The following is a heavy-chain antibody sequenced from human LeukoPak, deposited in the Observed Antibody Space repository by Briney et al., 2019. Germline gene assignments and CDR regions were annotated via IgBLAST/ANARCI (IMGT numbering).Heavy chain of an antibody. V-gene: IGHV1-46*01. Sequence: ASVKVSCKASGYTFTSYYMHWVRQAPGQGLEWMGIINPSGGSTSYAQKFQGRVTMTRDTSTSTVHMELSSLRSEDTAVYYCARDEDIVVVVAEPGGMDVWGQGTTVTVSS. CDR3: ARDEDIVVVVAEPGGMDV. D-gene: IGHD2-15*01. CDR1: GYTFTSYY. J-gene: IGHJ6*02. CDR2: INPSGGST.